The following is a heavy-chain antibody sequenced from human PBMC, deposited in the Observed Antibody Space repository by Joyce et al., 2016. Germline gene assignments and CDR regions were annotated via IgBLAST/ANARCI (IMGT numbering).Heavy chain of an antibody. J-gene: IGHJ6*02. D-gene: IGHD6-19*01. CDR3: VRQVKGSGWYEAGYYYNVMDV. CDR1: GGSISWSSYY. V-gene: IGHV4-39*01. CDR2: IDYSGHK. Sequence: QVRLQESGPGLVKPSAALSLTCSVSGGSISWSSYYWGWIRQPPGKGLEWIGSIDYSGHKYYNPSLKARLSMAVDTSKRQFSRRLSSVTAADTAVYYCVRQVKGSGWYEAGYYYNVMDVWGRGTTVIVSS.